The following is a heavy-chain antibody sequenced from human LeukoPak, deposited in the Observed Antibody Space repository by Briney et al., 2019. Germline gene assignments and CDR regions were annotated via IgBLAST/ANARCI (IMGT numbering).Heavy chain of an antibody. D-gene: IGHD5-12*01. CDR1: GFTFSSYW. V-gene: IGHV3-7*02. Sequence: GGSLRLSCAASGFTFSSYWMSWVRQAPGKGLEWVANIKQDGSEKYYVDSVKGRFTISRDNAKNSLYLRMNSLRAEDTAVYYCARTLRGYSGYDSLSDYWGQGTPVTVSS. J-gene: IGHJ4*02. CDR3: ARTLRGYSGYDSLSDY. CDR2: IKQDGSEK.